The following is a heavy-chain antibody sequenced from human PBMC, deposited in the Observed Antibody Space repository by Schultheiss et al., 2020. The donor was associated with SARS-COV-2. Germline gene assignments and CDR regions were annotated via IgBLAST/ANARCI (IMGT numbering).Heavy chain of an antibody. CDR3: ARRISGRDAFDI. D-gene: IGHD3-10*01. Sequence: GGSLRLSCAASGFTFSSYWMHWVRQAPGKGLVWVSRINSDGSSTSYADSVKGRFTISRDNAKNTLYLQMNSLRAEDTAVYYCARRISGRDAFDIWGQGTMVTVSS. CDR2: INSDGSST. CDR1: GFTFSSYW. J-gene: IGHJ3*02. V-gene: IGHV3-74*01.